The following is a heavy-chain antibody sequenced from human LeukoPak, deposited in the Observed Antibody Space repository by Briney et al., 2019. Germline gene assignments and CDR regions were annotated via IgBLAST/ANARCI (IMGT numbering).Heavy chain of an antibody. CDR3: ARDRGVVVGPEADY. J-gene: IGHJ4*02. D-gene: IGHD3-22*01. CDR1: GGSISSSSYY. V-gene: IGHV4-39*07. Sequence: PSETLSLTCTVSGGSISSSSYYWGWIRQPPGKGLEWIGSIYYSGSTYYNPSLKSRVTISVDTSKNQFSLKLSSVTAADTAVYYCARDRGVVVGPEADYWGQGTLVTVSS. CDR2: IYYSGST.